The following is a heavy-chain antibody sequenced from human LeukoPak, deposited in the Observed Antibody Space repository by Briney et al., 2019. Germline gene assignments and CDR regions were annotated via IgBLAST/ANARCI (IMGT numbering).Heavy chain of an antibody. V-gene: IGHV3-23*01. D-gene: IGHD6-13*01. Sequence: GGSLRLSCAASGFTFSSYAMSWVRQAPRKGLEWVSAISGSGGSTYYADSVKGRFTISRDNSKNTLYLQMNSLRAEDTAVYYCATDSSSWYNWFDPWGQGTLVTVSS. CDR2: ISGSGGST. J-gene: IGHJ5*02. CDR3: ATDSSSWYNWFDP. CDR1: GFTFSSYA.